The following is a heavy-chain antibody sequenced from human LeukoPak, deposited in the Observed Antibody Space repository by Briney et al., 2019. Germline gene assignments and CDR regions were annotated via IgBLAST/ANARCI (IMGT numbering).Heavy chain of an antibody. CDR1: GYTFTGNY. J-gene: IGHJ4*02. CDR3: ARSRITMIVVAPLGD. D-gene: IGHD3-22*01. V-gene: IGHV1-69*13. CDR2: IIPIFGTA. Sequence: SVKVSCKASGYTFTGNYMHWVRQAPGQGLEWMGGIIPIFGTANYAQKFQGRVTITADESTSTAYMELSSLRSEDTAVYYCARSRITMIVVAPLGDWGQGTLVTVSS.